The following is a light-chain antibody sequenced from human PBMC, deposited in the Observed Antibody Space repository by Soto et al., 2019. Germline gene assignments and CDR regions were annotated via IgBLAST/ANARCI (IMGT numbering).Light chain of an antibody. Sequence: EIVLTQSPATLSVSPGARATLSCRASQSINTGLAWYQQKPGQAPRLLIYHASTRAAGIPARFSGSGSGTDLTITISSLQPDDGATYYCQHYNSYSEAFGQGTKVDIK. V-gene: IGKV3-15*01. CDR2: HAS. CDR3: QHYNSYSEA. J-gene: IGKJ1*01. CDR1: QSINTG.